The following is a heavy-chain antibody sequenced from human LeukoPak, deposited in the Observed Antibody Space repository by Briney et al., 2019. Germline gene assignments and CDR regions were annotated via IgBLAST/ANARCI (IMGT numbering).Heavy chain of an antibody. D-gene: IGHD4-17*01. CDR1: GDSISSSSYY. CDR3: ARGLNYGDYLYYFDY. CDR2: INHSGST. Sequence: PSETLSLTCTVSGDSISSSSYYWGWIRQPPGKGLEWIGEINHSGSTNYNPSLKSRVTISVDTSKNQFSLKLSSVTAADTAVYYCARGLNYGDYLYYFDYWGQGTLVTVSS. J-gene: IGHJ4*02. V-gene: IGHV4-39*07.